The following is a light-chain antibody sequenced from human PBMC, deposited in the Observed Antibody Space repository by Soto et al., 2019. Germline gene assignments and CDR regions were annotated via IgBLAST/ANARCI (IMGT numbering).Light chain of an antibody. Sequence: EIVLTQSPGTLSLSPGERATLSCRASQSVSSSYLAWYHHKPGKSHRLLIYGASSRATGIPDRFSCSGSGTDFPLNSRRLDSEYFAVYYCQQYGSSPPITFVQGTRLES. CDR2: GAS. V-gene: IGKV3-20*01. J-gene: IGKJ5*01. CDR1: QSVSSSY. CDR3: QQYGSSPPIT.